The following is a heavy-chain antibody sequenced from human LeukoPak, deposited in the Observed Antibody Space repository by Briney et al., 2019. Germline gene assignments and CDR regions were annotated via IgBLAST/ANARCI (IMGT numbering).Heavy chain of an antibody. Sequence: PGGSLRLSCAASRFTFRNYGMHWVRQAPGKGLEWVAVIWYDGSNKYYADSVKGRFTISRDNSKNTLYLQMNSLRAEDTATYYCVRDRDNHYFDFWGQGILVTVSS. V-gene: IGHV3-33*01. CDR1: RFTFRNYG. CDR3: VRDRDNHYFDF. D-gene: IGHD5-24*01. J-gene: IGHJ4*02. CDR2: IWYDGSNK.